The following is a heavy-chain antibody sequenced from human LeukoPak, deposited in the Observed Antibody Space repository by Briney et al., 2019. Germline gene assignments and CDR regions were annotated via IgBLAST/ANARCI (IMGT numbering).Heavy chain of an antibody. CDR2: IYSGGST. J-gene: IGHJ4*02. D-gene: IGHD3-3*01. Sequence: GGSLRLSCAASGFTVSSNYMSWVRQAPGKGLEWVSVIYSGGSTYYADSVKGRFTISRDNSKNTLYLQMNSLRAEDTAVYYCAREAYDFWSGYRYFDYWGQGTLVTVSS. V-gene: IGHV3-53*01. CDR1: GFTVSSNY. CDR3: AREAYDFWSGYRYFDY.